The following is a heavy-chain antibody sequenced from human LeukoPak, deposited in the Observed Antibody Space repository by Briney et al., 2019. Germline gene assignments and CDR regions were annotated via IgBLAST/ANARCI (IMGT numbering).Heavy chain of an antibody. D-gene: IGHD5-24*01. CDR3: ARVKPWDGYNPYYFDY. CDR1: GYTFTSYD. J-gene: IGHJ4*02. CDR2: MNPNSGNT. Sequence: ASVKVSCKASGYTFTSYDINWVRQAPGQGLEWMGWMNPNSGNTGYAQKFQGRVTITRNNSISTAYMELSSLRSEDTAVYYCARVKPWDGYNPYYFDYWGQGTLVTVSS. V-gene: IGHV1-8*03.